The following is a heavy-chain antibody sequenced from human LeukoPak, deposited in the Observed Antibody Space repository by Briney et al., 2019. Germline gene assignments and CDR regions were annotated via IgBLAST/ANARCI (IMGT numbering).Heavy chain of an antibody. Sequence: GESLTISCQTSGYSFITYWIGWVRQMPGKGLEWLGLIYPGDSETRYSPSFQGQVTMSADRSNSTAYLQWSSLKASDTALYYCARRGRGPSGSVYFFDSWGQGTLVTVSS. CDR3: ARRGRGPSGSVYFFDS. CDR2: IYPGDSET. CDR1: GYSFITYW. V-gene: IGHV5-51*01. D-gene: IGHD3-10*01. J-gene: IGHJ4*02.